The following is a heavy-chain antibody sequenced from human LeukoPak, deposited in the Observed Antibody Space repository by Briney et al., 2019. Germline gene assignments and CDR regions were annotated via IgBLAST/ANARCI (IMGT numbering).Heavy chain of an antibody. CDR1: GYTFTGYY. D-gene: IGHD3-22*01. CDR2: INANSGDK. Sequence: ASVKVSCKASGYTFTGYYMHWVRQAPGQGLEWMGWINANSGDKKYAQKFQGRVTMTRDTSISTAYMELSRLRSDDTATYYCAREISGYSDYWGQGTLVTVS. J-gene: IGHJ4*02. CDR3: AREISGYSDY. V-gene: IGHV1-2*02.